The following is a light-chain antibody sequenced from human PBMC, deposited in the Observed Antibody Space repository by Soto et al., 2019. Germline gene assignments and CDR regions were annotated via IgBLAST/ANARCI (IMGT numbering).Light chain of an antibody. CDR2: PAS. J-gene: IGKJ1*01. CDR3: QQSHSMPWT. V-gene: IGKV1-39*01. CDR1: QSIRSN. Sequence: DIQMTQSPSSLSASLGDRVTITCRSSQSIRSNLNWYHQKPGKAPKLLIYPASNLQSVVLSKFSGSGSGTDFTLTISSLQPKEFATYYCQQSHSMPWTFGQGTQVQIK.